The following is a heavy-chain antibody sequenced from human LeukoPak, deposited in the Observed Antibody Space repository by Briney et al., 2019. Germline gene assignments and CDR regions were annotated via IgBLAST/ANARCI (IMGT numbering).Heavy chain of an antibody. CDR3: ARDLNTGMDV. D-gene: IGHD2/OR15-2a*01. Sequence: GGSLRVSCAASGFTFSDYYINWIRQAPGKGLEWLSYISGNGRFIEYADSVKGRFTISRDNAQNLLYLQMNSLRAEDTAIYYCARDLNTGMDVWGRGTTVTVS. J-gene: IGHJ6*02. CDR2: ISGNGRFI. CDR1: GFTFSDYY. V-gene: IGHV3-11*01.